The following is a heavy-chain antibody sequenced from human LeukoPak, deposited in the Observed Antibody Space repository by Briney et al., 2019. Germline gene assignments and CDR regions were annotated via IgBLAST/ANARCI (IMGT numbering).Heavy chain of an antibody. CDR3: ASGNWNYFSMDV. J-gene: IGHJ6*03. V-gene: IGHV1-46*01. CDR2: INPSGGST. CDR1: GYTFTSYY. Sequence: GASVKVSCKASGYTFTSYYMHWVRQAPGQGLEWMGIINPSGGSTSYAQKFQGRVTMTRDMSTSTVYMELSSLRSEDTAVYYCASGNWNYFSMDVWGKGTTVTVSS. D-gene: IGHD1-7*01.